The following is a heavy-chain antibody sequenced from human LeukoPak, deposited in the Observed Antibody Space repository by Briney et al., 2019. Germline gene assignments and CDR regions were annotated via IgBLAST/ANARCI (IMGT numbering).Heavy chain of an antibody. CDR3: ASHTAIAATGPPSRYFDY. CDR1: GFTFSSYE. D-gene: IGHD6-13*01. V-gene: IGHV3-48*03. CDR2: ISSSGSTI. Sequence: GGSLRLSRAASGFTFSSYEMNWVRQAPGKGLEWVSYISSSGSTIYYADSVKGRFTISRDNAKNSLYLQMNSLRAEDTAVYYCASHTAIAATGPPSRYFDYWGQGTLVTVSP. J-gene: IGHJ4*02.